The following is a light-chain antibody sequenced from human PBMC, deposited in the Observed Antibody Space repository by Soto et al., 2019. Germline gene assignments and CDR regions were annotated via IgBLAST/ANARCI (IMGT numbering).Light chain of an antibody. Sequence: IQMTQSPYTLSASVGYAFTVTFRASQSVSSWLAWYQQKPGKAPKLLIYKASSLESGVPSRFSGSGSGTEFTLTISSLQPEDFATYFCQQANSFPITFGQGTRLEIK. V-gene: IGKV1-5*03. CDR2: KAS. CDR1: QSVSSW. J-gene: IGKJ5*01. CDR3: QQANSFPIT.